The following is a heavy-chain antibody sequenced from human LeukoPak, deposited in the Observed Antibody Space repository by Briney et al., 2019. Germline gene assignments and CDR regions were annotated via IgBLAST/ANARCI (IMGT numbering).Heavy chain of an antibody. CDR1: GFTFSSYE. D-gene: IGHD5-18*01. V-gene: IGHV3-48*03. Sequence: SGGSLGLSCAASGFTFSSYEMNWVRQAPGKGLEWISYISSSSTTIHYADSVKGRFTISRDNAENSLYLQMNSLRVEDTAVYYCARGSGYRYGFTGRERTKSRLDYWGQGTLVTVSS. J-gene: IGHJ4*02. CDR3: ARGSGYRYGFTGRERTKSRLDY. CDR2: ISSSSTTI.